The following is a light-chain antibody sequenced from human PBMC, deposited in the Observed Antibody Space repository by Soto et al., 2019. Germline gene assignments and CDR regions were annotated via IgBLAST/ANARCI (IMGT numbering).Light chain of an antibody. V-gene: IGLV2-11*01. CDR2: DVS. J-gene: IGLJ1*01. CDR3: CSYAGSYTYV. CDR1: SSDVGGYNY. Sequence: ALTQPRSVSGSPGQSVTISCTGTSSDVGGYNYVSWYQQHPGKAPKLMIYDVSKRPSGVPDRFSGSKSRNTASLTISGLQAEDEADYYCCSYAGSYTYVFGTGTKVTVL.